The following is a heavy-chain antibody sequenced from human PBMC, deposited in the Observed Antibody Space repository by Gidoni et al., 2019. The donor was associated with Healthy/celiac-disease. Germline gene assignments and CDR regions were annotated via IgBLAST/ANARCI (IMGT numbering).Heavy chain of an antibody. CDR1: GFTFVDYA. V-gene: IGHV3-9*01. D-gene: IGHD4-17*01. CDR2: ISGNSGSI. Sequence: EVQLVASGGGLVQPGRSLRPSCAASGFTFVDYALDWVRQAPGKGLEWVSGISGNSGSIGYADLVKGRFTISRDNAKNSLDRQMSSLRAEDTAVYYCAKLQGGDYGGNPIEFFDYWGQGTLVTVSS. J-gene: IGHJ4*02. CDR3: AKLQGGDYGGNPIEFFDY.